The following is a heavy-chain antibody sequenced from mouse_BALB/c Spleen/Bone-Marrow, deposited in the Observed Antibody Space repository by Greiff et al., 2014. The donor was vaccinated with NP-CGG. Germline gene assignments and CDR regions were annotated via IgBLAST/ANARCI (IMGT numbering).Heavy chain of an antibody. D-gene: IGHD1-1*01. Sequence: VQLQQSGAELVKPGASVKLSCTASGFNIKDTYMHWVKQRPEQGLEWIGRIDPANGNTKYDSKFQGKATITADTSSNTAYLQLSSLRSEDTAVYYCASYYYGSSSFAYWGQGTLVTVSA. CDR1: GFNIKDTY. V-gene: IGHV14-3*02. J-gene: IGHJ3*01. CDR2: IDPANGNT. CDR3: ASYYYGSSSFAY.